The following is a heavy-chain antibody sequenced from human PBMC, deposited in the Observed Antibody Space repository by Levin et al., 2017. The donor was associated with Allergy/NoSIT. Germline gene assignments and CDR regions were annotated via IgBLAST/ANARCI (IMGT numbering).Heavy chain of an antibody. D-gene: IGHD3-16*01. Sequence: SETLSLTCTVSGGSIGNYYWSWIRQAPGKGLEWIAYIHYSGKTDCSPSLRSRVSISIDTSKKQFSLQLSSVTAADTAVYYCARVWGLHDSMWALDSWGPGILVTVSS. J-gene: IGHJ4*02. CDR3: ARVWGLHDSMWALDS. CDR1: GGSIGNYY. CDR2: IHYSGKT. V-gene: IGHV4-59*01.